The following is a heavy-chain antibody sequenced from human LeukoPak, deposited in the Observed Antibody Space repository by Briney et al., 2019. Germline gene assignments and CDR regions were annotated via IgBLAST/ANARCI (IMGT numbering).Heavy chain of an antibody. V-gene: IGHV4-4*07. CDR2: MYTSGST. CDR1: GGSISGYY. Sequence: PSETLSLTCTVSGGSISGYYWSWIRQPAGKGLEWIGRMYTSGSTNYNPSLKSRVTMSVDTSKNHFSLKLSSVTAADTAVYYCARESANRTRSLDYWGQGTLVTVSS. D-gene: IGHD1-14*01. J-gene: IGHJ4*02. CDR3: ARESANRTRSLDY.